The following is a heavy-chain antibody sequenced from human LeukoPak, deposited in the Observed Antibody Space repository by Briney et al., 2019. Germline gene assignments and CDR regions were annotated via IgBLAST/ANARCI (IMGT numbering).Heavy chain of an antibody. CDR1: GFTFSSYA. J-gene: IGHJ4*02. D-gene: IGHD2-2*01. V-gene: IGHV3-23*01. CDR2: ISGSGGST. CDR3: AREPPVTSCYDY. Sequence: PGGSLRLSCAASGFTFSSYAMSWVRQAPGKGLEWVSAISGSGGSTYYADSVKGRFTISRDNAKNTLYLQMNSLRAEDTAAYYCAREPPVTSCYDYWGQGTLVTVSS.